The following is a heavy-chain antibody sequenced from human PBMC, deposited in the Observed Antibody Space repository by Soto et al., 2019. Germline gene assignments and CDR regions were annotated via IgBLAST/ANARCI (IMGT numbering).Heavy chain of an antibody. D-gene: IGHD2-15*01. CDR1: GFTFSSYA. V-gene: IGHV3-23*01. CDR3: ARIPGYCSGGSCYRLDY. CDR2: LSDNGGHT. Sequence: GSLRLSCAGSGFTFSSYAMTWVRQAPGKGLEWVSTLSDNGGHTYYADSVKGRFTISRDNSKNTLYLQMNGLRAEDTAVYYCARIPGYCSGGSCYRLDYWGHGTLVTVSS. J-gene: IGHJ4*01.